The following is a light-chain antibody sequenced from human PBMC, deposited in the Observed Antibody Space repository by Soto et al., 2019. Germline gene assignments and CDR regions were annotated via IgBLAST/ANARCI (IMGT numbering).Light chain of an antibody. CDR2: RDS. V-gene: IGLV3-9*01. J-gene: IGLJ1*01. CDR1: NIGSKR. CDR3: QVWDSSTGV. Sequence: SYELTQPLSVSVALGQTARITCAGNNIGSKRVHWYQQKPGQAPILVIYRDSNRPSGIPERFSGSNSGNTATLTISRAQVGDEADYYCQVWDSSTGVFGTGTKLTVL.